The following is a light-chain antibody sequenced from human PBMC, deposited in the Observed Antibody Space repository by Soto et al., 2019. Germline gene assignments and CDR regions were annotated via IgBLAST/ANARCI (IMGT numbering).Light chain of an antibody. V-gene: IGLV2-14*03. CDR1: SSDIGGYNY. CDR2: DVG. J-gene: IGLJ2*01. CDR3: SSYTASSTLV. Sequence: QSVLTQPASVSGSPGQSITISCTGTSSDIGGYNYVSWYQHHPGKVPTLMVYDVGLRPSGVSNRFSGSKSGNTASLTISGLQAEDEADYYCSSYTASSTLVFGGGTQLTVL.